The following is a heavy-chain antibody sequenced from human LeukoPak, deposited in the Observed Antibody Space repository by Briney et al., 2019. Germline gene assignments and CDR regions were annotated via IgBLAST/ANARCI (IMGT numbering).Heavy chain of an antibody. CDR2: MYQSGST. CDR1: GGSISSSRYY. D-gene: IGHD2-8*01. J-gene: IGHJ6*02. Sequence: KPSQTLSLTCTVSGGSISSSRYYWGWIRQPPGKGLEWIGSMYQSGSTYYSPSLKSRVTISVDTSKNQFSLKLSSVTAADMALYYCARHAAPGVLYYGMDVWGQGTTVTVSS. CDR3: ARHAAPGVLYYGMDV. V-gene: IGHV4-39*01.